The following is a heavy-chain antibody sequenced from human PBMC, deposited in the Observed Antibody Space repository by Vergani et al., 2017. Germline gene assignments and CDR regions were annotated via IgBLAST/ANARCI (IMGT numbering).Heavy chain of an antibody. Sequence: EVQLLESGGGLAQPGGSLRLSCAASGFTFIMHAMSWVRQAPGKGLEWVSTLSASDRRTHYADSVKGRFTISRDNAKNSLYLQMNSLRAEDTALYYCAKDHYDFWSGYPNLSPFDLWGRGTLVTVSS. J-gene: IGHJ2*01. CDR2: LSASDRRT. CDR1: GFTFIMHA. CDR3: AKDHYDFWSGYPNLSPFDL. D-gene: IGHD3-3*01. V-gene: IGHV3-23*01.